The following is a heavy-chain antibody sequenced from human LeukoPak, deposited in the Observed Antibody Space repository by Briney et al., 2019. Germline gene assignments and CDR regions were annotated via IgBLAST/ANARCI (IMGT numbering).Heavy chain of an antibody. D-gene: IGHD4/OR15-4a*01. CDR3: ARGRAPMDV. CDR1: GGSFSGYY. Sequence: SETLSLTCAVYGGSFSGYYWSWIRQPPGKGLEWIGEINHSGSTNYNPSLKSRVTISVDTSKNQSSLKLSSVTAADTAVYCCARGRAPMDVWGKGTTVTVSS. J-gene: IGHJ6*03. CDR2: INHSGST. V-gene: IGHV4-34*01.